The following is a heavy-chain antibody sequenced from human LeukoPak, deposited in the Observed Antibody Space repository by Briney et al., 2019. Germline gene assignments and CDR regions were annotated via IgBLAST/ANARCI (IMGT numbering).Heavy chain of an antibody. CDR2: IASSSSYT. Sequence: GGSLRLSCAASGFTFSDYYMSWIRQAPGKGLEWVSYIASSSSYTNYADSVKGRFTISRDNAKNSLYLQMNRLRAEDTAVYYCARAIEATRLSTGTCNYFDYWGQGTLVTVSS. J-gene: IGHJ4*02. V-gene: IGHV3-11*06. D-gene: IGHD5-12*01. CDR3: ARAIEATRLSTGTCNYFDY. CDR1: GFTFSDYY.